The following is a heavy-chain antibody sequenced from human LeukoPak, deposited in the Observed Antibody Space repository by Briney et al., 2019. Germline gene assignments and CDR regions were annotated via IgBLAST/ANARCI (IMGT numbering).Heavy chain of an antibody. CDR3: AKSGYSYGSDYFDY. CDR1: GFTFSSYG. V-gene: IGHV3-33*06. Sequence: GGSLRLSCAASGFTFSSYGMHWVRQAPGKGLEWVAVIWYDGSNKYYADSVKGRFTISRDNSKNTLYLQMNSLRAEATAMYYCAKSGYSYGSDYFDYWGQGTLVTVPS. D-gene: IGHD5-18*01. CDR2: IWYDGSNK. J-gene: IGHJ4*02.